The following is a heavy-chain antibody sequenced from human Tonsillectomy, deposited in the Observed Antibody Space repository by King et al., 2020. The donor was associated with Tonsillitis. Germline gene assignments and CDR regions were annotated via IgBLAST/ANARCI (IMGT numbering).Heavy chain of an antibody. J-gene: IGHJ4*02. CDR1: GFTFSGSA. CDR2: IRSKANSYAT. V-gene: IGHV3-73*01. CDR3: TSRAVAGPGPPC. Sequence: VQLVESGGGLVQPGGSLKLSCAASGFTFSGSAMHCVRQASGKGLEWVGRIRSKANSYATAYAASVKGRFTISRDDSKNTAYLQMNSLKTEDTAVYYCTSRAVAGPGPPCWGQGTLVTVSS. D-gene: IGHD6-19*01.